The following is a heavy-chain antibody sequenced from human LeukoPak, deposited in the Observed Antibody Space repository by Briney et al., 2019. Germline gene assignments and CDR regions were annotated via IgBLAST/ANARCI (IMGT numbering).Heavy chain of an antibody. V-gene: IGHV4-34*01. CDR2: INHSGST. CDR3: ARVRVYGSGGWWFDP. CDR1: GGSFSGYY. D-gene: IGHD3-10*01. Sequence: SETLSLTCAVYGGSFSGYYWSWIRQPPGKGLEWIGEINHSGSTNYNPSLKSRVTISVDTSKNQFSLKLSSVTAADTAVYYCARVRVYGSGGWWFDPWGQGTLVTVSS. J-gene: IGHJ5*02.